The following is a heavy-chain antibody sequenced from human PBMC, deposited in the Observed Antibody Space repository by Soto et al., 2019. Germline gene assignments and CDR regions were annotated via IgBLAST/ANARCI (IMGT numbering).Heavy chain of an antibody. Sequence: ASVKVSCKASGYTFTGYYMHWVRQAPGQGLEWMGWINPNSGGTNYAQKFQGWVTMTRDTSISTAYMELSRLRSDDTAVYYCARDSPYSSSWYGEYYSDYWGQGTLVTVSS. CDR3: ARDSPYSSSWYGEYYSDY. CDR2: INPNSGGT. D-gene: IGHD6-13*01. V-gene: IGHV1-2*04. J-gene: IGHJ4*02. CDR1: GYTFTGYY.